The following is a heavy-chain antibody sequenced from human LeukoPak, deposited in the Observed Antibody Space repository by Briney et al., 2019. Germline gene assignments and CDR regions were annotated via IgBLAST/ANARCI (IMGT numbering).Heavy chain of an antibody. V-gene: IGHV3-74*01. CDR2: INGDGSST. CDR3: PRDRSYGLEC. J-gene: IGHJ4*02. D-gene: IGHD3-16*01. Sequence: GGSLRLSCAASGFTFSTYWMHWVRQVPGKGLVWVSRINGDGSSTNYADSVKGRFTISRDNAKKTLYLQMNSLIAEDTAVYYCPRDRSYGLECWGLGTLVTVSS. CDR1: GFTFSTYW.